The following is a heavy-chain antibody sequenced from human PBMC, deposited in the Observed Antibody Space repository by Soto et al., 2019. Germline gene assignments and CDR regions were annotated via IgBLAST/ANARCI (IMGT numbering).Heavy chain of an antibody. CDR2: ISGSGGST. CDR1: GFAFTNYA. J-gene: IGHJ5*02. D-gene: IGHD1-1*01. V-gene: IGHV3-23*01. Sequence: GGSLRLSCAASGFAFTNYAMSWVRQAPGEGLQWVSTISGSGGSTYYADSVRGRFTISKDNSKSTLYLQMNSLRAEDTAIYYCAKDRTTTGTTVRFDPWGQGTLVTVS. CDR3: AKDRTTTGTTVRFDP.